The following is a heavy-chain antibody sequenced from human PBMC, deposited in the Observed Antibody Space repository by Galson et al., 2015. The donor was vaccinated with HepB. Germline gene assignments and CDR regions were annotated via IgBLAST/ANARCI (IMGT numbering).Heavy chain of an antibody. CDR3: ARNGPYDFWGGRFLKYFDY. J-gene: IGHJ4*02. V-gene: IGHV4-34*01. D-gene: IGHD3-3*01. Sequence: ETLSLTCAVYGGSFSGYYWSWIRQPPGKGLEWIGEINHSGSTNYNPSLKSRVTISVDTSKNQFSLKLSSVTAADTAVYYCARNGPYDFWGGRFLKYFDYWGQGTLVTVSS. CDR1: GGSFSGYY. CDR2: INHSGST.